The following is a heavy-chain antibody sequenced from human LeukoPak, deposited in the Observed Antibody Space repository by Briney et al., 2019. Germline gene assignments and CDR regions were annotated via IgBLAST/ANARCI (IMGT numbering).Heavy chain of an antibody. CDR3: ARHQRRLRTVFYSSSCYYFDY. V-gene: IGHV4-39*01. CDR1: GGSISSSSYY. D-gene: IGHD6-13*01. Sequence: SETLSLTCTVSGGSISSSSYYWGWIRQPPGKGLEWIGSIYYSGSTYYNPSLKSRVTISVDTSKNQFSLKLSSVTAADTAVYYCARHQRRLRTVFYSSSCYYFDYWGQGTLVTVSS. CDR2: IYYSGST. J-gene: IGHJ4*02.